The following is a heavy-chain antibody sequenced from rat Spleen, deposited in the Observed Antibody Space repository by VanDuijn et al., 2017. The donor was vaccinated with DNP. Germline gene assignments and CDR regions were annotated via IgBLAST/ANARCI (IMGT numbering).Heavy chain of an antibody. CDR2: INSAGST. J-gene: IGHJ2*01. Sequence: EVQLQESGPGLVEPSQSLSLTCSVTGYSITSCCRWTWIRKFPGHKLEWMGYINSAGSTNYNPSLKGRISITSDTSKNQFFLQVNSVSSEDSATYYCARGYDTDYYYGLFDHWGQGVMVTVSS. CDR3: ARGYDTDYYYGLFDH. V-gene: IGHV3-3*01. D-gene: IGHD1-6*01. CDR1: GYSITSCCR.